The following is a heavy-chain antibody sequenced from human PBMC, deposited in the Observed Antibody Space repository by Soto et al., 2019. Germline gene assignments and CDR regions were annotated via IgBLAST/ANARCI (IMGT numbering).Heavy chain of an antibody. Sequence: PSETLSLTCTVSGGSISSSSYYWGWIRQPPGKGLEWIGSIYYSGSTYYNPSLKSRVTISVDTSKNQFSLKLSSVTAADTAVYYCAILGYCSSTSCRNWFDPWGQGTLVTVSS. J-gene: IGHJ5*02. CDR1: GGSISSSSYY. V-gene: IGHV4-39*01. CDR2: IYYSGST. D-gene: IGHD2-2*01. CDR3: AILGYCSSTSCRNWFDP.